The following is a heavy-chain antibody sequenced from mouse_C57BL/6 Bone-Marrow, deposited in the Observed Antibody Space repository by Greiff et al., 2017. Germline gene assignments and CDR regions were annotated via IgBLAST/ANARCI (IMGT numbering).Heavy chain of an antibody. D-gene: IGHD2-4*01. J-gene: IGHJ3*01. CDR2: ISTYYGDA. CDR3: ASPSYDYDEAY. CDR1: GYTFTDYA. Sequence: VQLQQSGPELVRPGVSVKISCKGSGYTFTDYAMHWVKQSHAKSLEWIGVISTYYGDASYNQNVKDKATMTVDKSSSTAYMELARLTSEDSAVYYCASPSYDYDEAYWGQGTLVTVSA. V-gene: IGHV1-67*01.